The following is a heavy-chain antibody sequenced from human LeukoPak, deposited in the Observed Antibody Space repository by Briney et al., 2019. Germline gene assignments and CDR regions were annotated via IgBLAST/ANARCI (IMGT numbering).Heavy chain of an antibody. D-gene: IGHD3-10*01. V-gene: IGHV3-21*01. CDR3: AREVITMVRGVITPQFDY. Sequence: GGSLRLSCAASGFTFSSYSMNWVRQAPGKGLGWGSSISSSSSYIYYADSVKGRFTISRDNAKNSLYLQMNSPRAEDTAVYYCAREVITMVRGVITPQFDYWGQGTLVTVSS. CDR1: GFTFSSYS. CDR2: ISSSSSYI. J-gene: IGHJ4*02.